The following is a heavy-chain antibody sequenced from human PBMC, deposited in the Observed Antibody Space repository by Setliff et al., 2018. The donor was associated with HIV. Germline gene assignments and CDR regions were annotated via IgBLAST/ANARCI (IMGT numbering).Heavy chain of an antibody. CDR1: GFTFRSYA. J-gene: IGHJ4*02. CDR2: ISRSSSSK. V-gene: IGHV3-48*01. D-gene: IGHD6-6*01. CDR3: ARVWAMQQVVPGY. Sequence: GGSLRLSCAASGFTFRSYAMSWVRQAPGKGLEWVAYISRSSSSKYYADSVKGRFTISRDNAKNSLYLQLNSLRAEDTAVYYCARVWAMQQVVPGYWGQGALVTVSS.